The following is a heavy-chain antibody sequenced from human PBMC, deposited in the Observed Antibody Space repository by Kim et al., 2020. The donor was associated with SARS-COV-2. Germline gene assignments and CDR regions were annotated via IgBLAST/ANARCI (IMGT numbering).Heavy chain of an antibody. CDR3: AGSAGPYDYYFDY. J-gene: IGHJ4*02. D-gene: IGHD3-16*01. V-gene: IGHV5-51*01. Sequence: PRKGRAWMVIIKLGDSYANHRPSFRDQGTISADKATTTAYLQWSSLKASDTAMYYCAGSAGPYDYYFDYWGQVTLVTVSS. CDR2: IKLGDSYA.